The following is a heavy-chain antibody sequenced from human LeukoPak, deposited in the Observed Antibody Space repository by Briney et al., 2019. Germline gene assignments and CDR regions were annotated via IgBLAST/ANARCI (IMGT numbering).Heavy chain of an antibody. D-gene: IGHD3-22*01. CDR2: ISSSSSYI. CDR1: GFTFSSYS. CDR3: AREPYDSSGLYYFDY. J-gene: IGHJ4*02. V-gene: IGHV3-21*01. Sequence: GGSLRLSCAASGFTFSSYSMNWVRQAPGKGLAWVSSISSSSSYIYYADSVKGRFTISRDNAKNSLYLQMNRLRAEDTAVYYCAREPYDSSGLYYFDYWGQGTLVTVSS.